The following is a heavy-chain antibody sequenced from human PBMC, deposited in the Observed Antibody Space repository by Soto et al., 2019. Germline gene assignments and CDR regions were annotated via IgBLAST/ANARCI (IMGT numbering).Heavy chain of an antibody. V-gene: IGHV1-69*13. D-gene: IGHD1-26*01. CDR2: IIPIFGTA. CDR1: GYTLTELS. Sequence: ASVKVSCKVSGYTLTELSMHWVRQAPGQGLEWMGGIIPIFGTANYAQKFQGRVTITADESTSTAYMELSSLRSEDTAVYYCARVGGELIRAPFDYWGQGTLVTVSS. CDR3: ARVGGELIRAPFDY. J-gene: IGHJ4*02.